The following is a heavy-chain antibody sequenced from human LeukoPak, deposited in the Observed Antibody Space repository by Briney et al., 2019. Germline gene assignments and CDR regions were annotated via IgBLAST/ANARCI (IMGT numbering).Heavy chain of an antibody. D-gene: IGHD3-10*01. Sequence: GGSLRLSCAASGFSFSDYSMNWVRQAPGKGLEWVSSISKRSDYIYYADSVKGRFTISRDNAKNSLFLQMNSLRAEDRAVYFCARDVNGGYFDYWGRGTLVTVSS. V-gene: IGHV3-21*01. CDR2: ISKRSDYI. J-gene: IGHJ4*01. CDR1: GFSFSDYS. CDR3: ARDVNGGYFDY.